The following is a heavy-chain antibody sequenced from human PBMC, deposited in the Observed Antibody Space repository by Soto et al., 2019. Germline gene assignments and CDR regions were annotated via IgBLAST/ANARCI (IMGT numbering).Heavy chain of an antibody. CDR2: TYPGDSDT. Sequence: GESLKISCKGSGYSFTSYWIGWVRQMPGKGLEWMGVTYPGDSDTRYSPPFQGQVTISADKSISPAYLQWSSLKASDTAMYYCARHGKPHHRAEGPPSAYGYYYGMDVWGQGTTVTVSS. CDR3: ARHGKPHHRAEGPPSAYGYYYGMDV. J-gene: IGHJ6*02. D-gene: IGHD5-12*01. CDR1: GYSFTSYW. V-gene: IGHV5-51*01.